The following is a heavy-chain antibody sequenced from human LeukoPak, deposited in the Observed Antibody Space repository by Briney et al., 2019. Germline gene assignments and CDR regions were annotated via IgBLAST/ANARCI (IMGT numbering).Heavy chain of an antibody. Sequence: GGSLRLSCAASGFTFSISAMGGVRQAPGRGLEGVSGISGNCERKDYAEALKGRFTVSRDNHKSILHLHMSTLRVEESAVYYCAKEGGYSRTWHWGQGTLVSVSS. J-gene: IGHJ4*02. D-gene: IGHD6-13*01. V-gene: IGHV3-23*01. CDR1: GFTFSISA. CDR2: ISGNCERK. CDR3: AKEGGYSRTWH.